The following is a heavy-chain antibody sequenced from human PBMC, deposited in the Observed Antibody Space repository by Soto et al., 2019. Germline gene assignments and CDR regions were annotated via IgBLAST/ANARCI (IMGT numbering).Heavy chain of an antibody. J-gene: IGHJ4*02. CDR1: GFTFRRHA. CDR3: ARSRNGGVAPFFDY. CDR2: ISRDGSNE. Sequence: QVQLVASGGGVVQQGRSLTLSCEASGFTFRRHAIHWVRQAPGKGLEWVAVISRDGSNEYYEDSVKGRFTISRDNSKNSLFLQENSRRLEDSAVYYCARSRNGGVAPFFDYGGQGPLVTVPS. V-gene: IGHV3-30-3*01. D-gene: IGHD3-10*01.